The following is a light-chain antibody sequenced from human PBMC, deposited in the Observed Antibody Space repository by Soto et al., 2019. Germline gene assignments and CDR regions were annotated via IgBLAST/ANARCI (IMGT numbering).Light chain of an antibody. V-gene: IGKV3-20*01. CDR1: QGVSSSF. CDR3: HQYGSSPYT. CDR2: GAS. J-gene: IGKJ2*01. Sequence: EIVLTQSPGTLSLSPGEGATLSCRASQGVSSSFLAWYQQKPGQAPGLLIYGASSRASGIPDRFSGSGSGTDFTLTISGLDPEDFAVYYCHQYGSSPYTFGQGTKLEIK.